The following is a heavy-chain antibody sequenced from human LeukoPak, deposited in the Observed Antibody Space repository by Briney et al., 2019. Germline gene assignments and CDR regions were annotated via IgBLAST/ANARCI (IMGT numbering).Heavy chain of an antibody. J-gene: IGHJ4*02. D-gene: IGHD2-2*01. CDR1: GFTVSSNY. CDR2: IYSGGST. Sequence: PGGSLRLSCAASGFTVSSNYMSWVRQAPGKGLEWVSVIYSGGSTYYADSVKGRFTISRDNSKNTLYLQMNSLRAEDTAVYYCAKGGVVVVPANFDYWGQGTLVTVSS. CDR3: AKGGVVVVPANFDY. V-gene: IGHV3-53*05.